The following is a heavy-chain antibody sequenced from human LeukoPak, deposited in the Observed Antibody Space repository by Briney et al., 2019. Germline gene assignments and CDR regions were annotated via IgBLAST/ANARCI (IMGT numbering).Heavy chain of an antibody. V-gene: IGHV1-24*01. CDR3: ARDHHYYDSSGYYHLIRSGVDY. D-gene: IGHD3-22*01. Sequence: VKVSCKVSGYTLTELSMHWVRQAPGKGLEWMGGFDPEDGETIYAQKLQGRVTMTTDTSTSTAYMELRSLRSDDTAVYYCARDHHYYDSSGYYHLIRSGVDYWGQGTLVTVSS. CDR1: GYTLTELS. J-gene: IGHJ4*02. CDR2: FDPEDGET.